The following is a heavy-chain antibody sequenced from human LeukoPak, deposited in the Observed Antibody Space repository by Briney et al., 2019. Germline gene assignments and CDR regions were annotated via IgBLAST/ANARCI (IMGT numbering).Heavy chain of an antibody. CDR1: GFTFSDYY. CDR3: AKDRIQLWFTGFDY. V-gene: IGHV3-11*01. CDR2: ISSSGSTI. Sequence: GGSLRLSCAASGFTFSDYYMSWIRQAPGKGLEWVSYISSSGSTIYYADSVKGRFTISRDNSKNTLYLQMNSLRAEDTAVYYCAKDRIQLWFTGFDYWGQGTLVTVSS. J-gene: IGHJ4*02. D-gene: IGHD5-18*01.